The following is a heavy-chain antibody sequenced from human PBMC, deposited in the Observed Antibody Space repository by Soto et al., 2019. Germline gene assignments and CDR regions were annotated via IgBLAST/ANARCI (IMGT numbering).Heavy chain of an antibody. D-gene: IGHD4-17*01. J-gene: IGHJ4*02. V-gene: IGHV3-74*01. Sequence: EVQLVESGGGLVQPGGSLRLSCAATFSNYWMHWVRHPPGKGLVWVARINNDGTIRDDADSVKGRFTISRDKAKNTLDLQMNRLRAEDTAVYYCVRPTVTTNGLGYWGQGTLVTVSS. CDR3: VRPTVTTNGLGY. CDR1: FSNYW. CDR2: INNDGTIR.